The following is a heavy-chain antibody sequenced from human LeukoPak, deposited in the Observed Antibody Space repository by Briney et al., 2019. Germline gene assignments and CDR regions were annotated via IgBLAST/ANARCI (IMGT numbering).Heavy chain of an antibody. J-gene: IGHJ3*02. CDR3: ARLGGLRGAFDI. CDR2: IYYSGST. V-gene: IGHV4-39*01. D-gene: IGHD3-16*01. CDR1: GGSISSDSYY. Sequence: PSETLSLTCTVSGGSISSDSYYWAWIRQPPGKGLEWIASIYYSGSTYYNPSLKSRVTISVDTSRNQFSLKLSSVTAADTAVYYCARLGGLRGAFDIWGQGTMVTVSS.